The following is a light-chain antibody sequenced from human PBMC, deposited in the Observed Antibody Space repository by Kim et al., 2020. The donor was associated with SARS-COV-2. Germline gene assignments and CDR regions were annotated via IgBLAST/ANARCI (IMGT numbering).Light chain of an antibody. CDR2: DAS. CDR1: QNLDIW. J-gene: IGKJ2*01. V-gene: IGKV1-5*01. CDR3: QQYYSYWYS. Sequence: ASQEIGATFPCRASQNLDIWLAGYQHKAGQPPKLLIYDASTLQSGVPSRFSGNGSGTEFTLTISNLQPDDFATYYCQQYYSYWYSFGQGTKLEI.